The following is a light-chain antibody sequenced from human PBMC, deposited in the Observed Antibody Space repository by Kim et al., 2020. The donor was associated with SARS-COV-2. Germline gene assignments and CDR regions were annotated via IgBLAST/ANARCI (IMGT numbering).Light chain of an antibody. CDR2: KDS. V-gene: IGLV3-27*01. J-gene: IGLJ2*01. Sequence: VSWSPGQTARTTCSGDVLAKKYARWFQQKPGQAPVLVIYKDSERPSGIPERFSGSSSGTTVTLTISGAQVEDEADYYCYSAADKVVFGGGTQLTVL. CDR1: VLAKKY. CDR3: YSAADKVV.